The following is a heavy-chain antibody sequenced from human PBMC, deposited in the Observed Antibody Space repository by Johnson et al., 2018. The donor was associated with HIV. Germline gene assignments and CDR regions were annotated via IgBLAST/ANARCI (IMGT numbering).Heavy chain of an antibody. J-gene: IGHJ3*02. CDR3: VRDAFDFRDATGRFGGAGFDI. V-gene: IGHV3-11*01. D-gene: IGHD3-16*01. Sequence: QVQLVESGGGLVKPGGSLRLSCAASGFTFSNAWMSWVRQAPGKGLEWVSYISSSGSTIYYADSVKGRFTISRDNAKNSLSLQMNSLRAEDTAVYYCVRDAFDFRDATGRFGGAGFDIWGQGTVVTVSS. CDR1: GFTFSNAW. CDR2: ISSSGSTI.